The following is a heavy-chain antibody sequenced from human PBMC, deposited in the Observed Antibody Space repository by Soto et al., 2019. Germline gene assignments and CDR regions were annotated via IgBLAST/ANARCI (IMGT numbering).Heavy chain of an antibody. J-gene: IGHJ2*01. CDR1: GYTFTSYG. CDR2: ISANNGNT. V-gene: IGHV1-18*01. CDR3: ARYGYCSSRRCFDL. Sequence: QVQLVQSGAEVKKPGASVKVSCKASGYTFTSYGITWVRQAPGQGLEWMGWISANNGNTNYAQKFQGRVTTTTDTSTSTAHMGLLSCSGADAAFCYFARYGYCSSRRCFDLWGRGTLVTVSS. D-gene: IGHD2-2*01.